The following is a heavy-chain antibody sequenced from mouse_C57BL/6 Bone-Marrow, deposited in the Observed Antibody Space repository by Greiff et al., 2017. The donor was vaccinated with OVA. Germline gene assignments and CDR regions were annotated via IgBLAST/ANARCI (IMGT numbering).Heavy chain of an antibody. Sequence: VQLKESGPVLVKPGASVKMSCKASGYTFTDYYMNWVKQSHGKSLEWIGVINPYNGGTSYNQKFKGKATLTVDKSSSTAYMELNSLTSEDSAVYYCARRGPYFDVWGTGTTVTVSS. CDR3: ARRGPYFDV. J-gene: IGHJ1*03. CDR1: GYTFTDYY. CDR2: INPYNGGT. V-gene: IGHV1-19*01.